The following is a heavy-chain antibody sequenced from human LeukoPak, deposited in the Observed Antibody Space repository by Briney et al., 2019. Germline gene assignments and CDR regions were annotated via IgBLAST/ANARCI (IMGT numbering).Heavy chain of an antibody. CDR2: IKQDGSEK. D-gene: IGHD3-10*01. V-gene: IGHV3-7*01. Sequence: GGSLRLSCAASGFTFTSYWMSWVRQAPGKGLEWVANIKQDGSEKYYVDSVKGRFTISRDNAKNSLYLQMNSLRAEDTAVYYCATQSYGLFDYWGQEPWSPSPQ. J-gene: IGHJ4*01. CDR1: GFTFTSYW. CDR3: ATQSYGLFDY.